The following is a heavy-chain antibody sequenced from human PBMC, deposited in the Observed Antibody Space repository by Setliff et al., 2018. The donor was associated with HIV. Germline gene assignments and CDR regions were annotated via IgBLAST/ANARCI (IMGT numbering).Heavy chain of an antibody. CDR3: ARDSRTGYFDS. CDR2: INWNGGST. J-gene: IGHJ4*02. CDR1: GFNFDDYG. V-gene: IGHV3-20*04. Sequence: GGSLRLSCVTSGFNFDDYGMSWVRQAPGKGLEWVSGINWNGGSTGYADSVKGRFTISRDYGKNSLYLQMNSLRAEDTAVYYCARDSRTGYFDSWGQGTLVTVSS. D-gene: IGHD2-2*01.